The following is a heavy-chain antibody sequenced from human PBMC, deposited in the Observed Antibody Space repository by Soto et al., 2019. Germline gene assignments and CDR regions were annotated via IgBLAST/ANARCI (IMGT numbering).Heavy chain of an antibody. J-gene: IGHJ6*02. CDR3: ARGTSIAAAGLYYYGMDV. Sequence: QVPLVQSGAEVKKPGSSVKVSCKASGGTFSSYAISWVRQAPGQGLEWMGGIIPIFGTANYAQKFQGRVTITADKSTSTAYMELSSLRSEDTAVYYCARGTSIAAAGLYYYGMDVWGQGTTVTVSS. D-gene: IGHD6-13*01. CDR1: GGTFSSYA. V-gene: IGHV1-69*06. CDR2: IIPIFGTA.